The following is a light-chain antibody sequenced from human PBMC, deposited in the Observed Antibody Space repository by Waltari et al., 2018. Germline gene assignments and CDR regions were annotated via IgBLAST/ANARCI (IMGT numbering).Light chain of an antibody. V-gene: IGKV3-20*01. J-gene: IGKJ3*01. CDR1: QSVSSSY. CDR3: QQYGSSQT. Sequence: EIVLPQSPGTLSLSPGASATLPCRASQSVSSSYLAWYQQKPGQAPRLLIYGASSRATGIPDRFSGSGSGTDFTLTISRLEPEDFAVYYCQQYGSSQTFGPGTKVDIK. CDR2: GAS.